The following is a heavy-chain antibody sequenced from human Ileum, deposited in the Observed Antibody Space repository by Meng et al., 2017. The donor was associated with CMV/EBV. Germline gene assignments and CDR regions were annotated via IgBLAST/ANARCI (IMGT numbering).Heavy chain of an antibody. CDR3: ARDGLNERYFDY. CDR2: IKKNTEKK. Sequence: KGAGYTIKSNKWRREGKDNGQGNEWMGWIKKNTEKKTYDRDLTGRFVFSLDTSVSTAYLQISGLKAEETAVYYCARDGLNERYFDYWGQETLVTVSS. CDR1: GYTIKSNK. V-gene: IGHV7-4-1*02. J-gene: IGHJ4*02.